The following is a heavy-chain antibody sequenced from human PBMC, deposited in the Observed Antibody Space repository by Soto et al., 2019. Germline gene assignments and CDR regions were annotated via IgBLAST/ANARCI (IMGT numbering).Heavy chain of an antibody. D-gene: IGHD2-2*01. CDR1: GGSISSYY. CDR3: ARHVVPAANYFDD. V-gene: IGHV4-59*08. CDR2: IYYSGST. J-gene: IGHJ4*02. Sequence: SETLSLTCTVSGGSISSYYWSWIRQPPGKGLEWIGYIYYSGSTNYNPSLKSRVTISVDTSKNQFSLKLSSVTVADTAVYYCARHVVPAANYFDDWGQGTLVTVAS.